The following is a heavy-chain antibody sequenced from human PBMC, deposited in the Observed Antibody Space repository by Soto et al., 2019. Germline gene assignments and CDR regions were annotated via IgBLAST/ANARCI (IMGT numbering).Heavy chain of an antibody. J-gene: IGHJ4*02. Sequence: SETLSLTCTVSGGSISSCGYYWSWIRQHPGKGLEWIGYIYYSGSTYYNPSLKSRVTISVDTSKNQFSLKLSSVTAADTAVYYCARERYGDYSDYWGQGTPVTVSS. CDR2: IYYSGST. CDR1: GGSISSCGYY. CDR3: ARERYGDYSDY. D-gene: IGHD4-17*01. V-gene: IGHV4-31*03.